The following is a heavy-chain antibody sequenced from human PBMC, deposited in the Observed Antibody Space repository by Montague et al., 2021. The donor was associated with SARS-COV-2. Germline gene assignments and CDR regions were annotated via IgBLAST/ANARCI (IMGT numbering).Heavy chain of an antibody. D-gene: IGHD2-2*01. V-gene: IGHV4-34*01. Sequence: SETLSLICAVYGGSFSGYYWSWIRQPPGKGLEWIGEIYHSGSTNYNPSLKSRVTISVDTSKDQFSLRLSSVTAADTAVYYCARDRGVQYQLQMPFYFDYWGQGTLVTVSS. J-gene: IGHJ4*02. CDR3: ARDRGVQYQLQMPFYFDY. CDR2: IYHSGST. CDR1: GGSFSGYY.